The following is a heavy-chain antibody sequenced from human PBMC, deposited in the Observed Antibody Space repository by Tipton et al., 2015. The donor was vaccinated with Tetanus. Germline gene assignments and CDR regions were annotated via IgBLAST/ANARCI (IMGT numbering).Heavy chain of an antibody. CDR2: IKEDGSEK. Sequence: SLRLSCAASGFTFSNSWMSWVRQAPGKGLEWVAYIKEDGSEKYYVDSVKGRFTISRDNAKNSLYLQMNSLRAEGSAVYYCANGGWYPSIWGQGTPVTVSS. D-gene: IGHD6-19*01. CDR3: ANGGWYPSI. J-gene: IGHJ4*02. CDR1: GFTFSNSW. V-gene: IGHV3-7*01.